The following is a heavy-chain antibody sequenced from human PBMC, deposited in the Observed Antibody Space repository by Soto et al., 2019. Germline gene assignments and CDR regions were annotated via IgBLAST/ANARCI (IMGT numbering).Heavy chain of an antibody. D-gene: IGHD2-15*01. J-gene: IGHJ4*02. Sequence: SETLSLTCTVSGGSISSYYWSWIRQPPGKGLEWIGYIYYSGSTNYNPSLKSRVTISVDTSKNQFSLKLSSVTAADTAVYYCARVFYTGVVAAIDYWGQGTLVTVSS. CDR3: ARVFYTGVVAAIDY. CDR2: IYYSGST. CDR1: GGSISSYY. V-gene: IGHV4-59*01.